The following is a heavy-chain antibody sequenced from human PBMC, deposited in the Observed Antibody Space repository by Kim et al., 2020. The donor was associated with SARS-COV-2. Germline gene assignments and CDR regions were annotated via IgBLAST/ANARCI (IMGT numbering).Heavy chain of an antibody. CDR3: ARGARSSSWYVGGPNWFDP. J-gene: IGHJ5*02. CDR2: INHSGST. CDR1: GGSFSGYY. V-gene: IGHV4-34*01. Sequence: SETLSLTCAVYGGSFSGYYWSWIRQPPGKGLEWIGEINHSGSTNYNPSLKSRVTISVDTSKNQFSLKLSSVTAADTAVYYCARGARSSSWYVGGPNWFDPWGQGTLVTVSS. D-gene: IGHD6-13*01.